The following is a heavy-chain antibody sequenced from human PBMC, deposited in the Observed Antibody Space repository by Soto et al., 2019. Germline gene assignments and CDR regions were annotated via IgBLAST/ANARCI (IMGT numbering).Heavy chain of an antibody. D-gene: IGHD2-15*01. J-gene: IGHJ6*02. V-gene: IGHV1-69*06. CDR2: IIPIFGTA. Sequence: GASVKVSCKASGGTFSSYAISWVRQAPGQGLEWMGGIIPIFGTANYAQKFQGRVTITADKSTSTAYMELSSLRSEDTAVYYCASNMVGGGSLAAYYYYGMDVWGQGTTVTVSS. CDR1: GGTFSSYA. CDR3: ASNMVGGGSLAAYYYYGMDV.